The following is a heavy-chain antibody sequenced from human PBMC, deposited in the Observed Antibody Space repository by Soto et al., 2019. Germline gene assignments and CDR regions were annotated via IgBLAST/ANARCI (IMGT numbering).Heavy chain of an antibody. J-gene: IGHJ5*02. V-gene: IGHV4-61*01. Sequence: SETLSLTCTVSGGSVSSGSYYWSWIRQPPGKGLEWIGYIYYSGSTNYNPSLKSRVTISVDTSKNQFSLKLSSVTAADTAVYYCARGTYYDFWSGYYDSAWLSPRSPTQNWIDPWGQGTLVTVSS. CDR2: IYYSGST. CDR3: ARGTYYDFWSGYYDSAWLSPRSPTQNWIDP. D-gene: IGHD3-3*01. CDR1: GGSVSSGSYY.